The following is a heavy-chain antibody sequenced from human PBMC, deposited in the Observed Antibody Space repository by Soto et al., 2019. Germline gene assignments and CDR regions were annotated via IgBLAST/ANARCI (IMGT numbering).Heavy chain of an antibody. V-gene: IGHV3-30-3*01. CDR3: ARPLEGPNAFDI. Sequence: APGKGLEWVAVISYDGSNKYYADSVKGRFTISRDNSKNTLYLQMNSLRAEDTAVYYCARPLEGPNAFDIWGQGTMVTVSS. J-gene: IGHJ3*02. CDR2: ISYDGSNK. D-gene: IGHD3-3*01.